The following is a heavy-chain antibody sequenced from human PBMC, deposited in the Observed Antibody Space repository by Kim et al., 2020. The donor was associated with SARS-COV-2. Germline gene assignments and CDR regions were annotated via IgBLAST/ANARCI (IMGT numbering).Heavy chain of an antibody. V-gene: IGHV3-7*01. CDR3: ATTLRHGAY. CDR2: INEDGSAK. J-gene: IGHJ1*01. CDR1: GFSISRSC. D-gene: IGHD1-1*01. Sequence: GGSLRLSCAVSGFSISRSCMNWVRRAPGKGLEWVATINEDGSAKLYVDSVKGRFTISRDNAKNSLDLQMNSLKVEDAAVYYCATTLRHGAYWGQGTL.